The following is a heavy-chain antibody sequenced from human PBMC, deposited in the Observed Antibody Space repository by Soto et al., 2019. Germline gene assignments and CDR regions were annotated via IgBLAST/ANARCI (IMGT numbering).Heavy chain of an antibody. Sequence: QVQLVQSADEVKKPGASVKVSCKTSGYTFTDYGISWVRQAPGQGLEWMGWISTAHSDVGYAQKFQGRFNMTTDKSTSTAYMELRSLTSDDTAVYFCARDLTYLRQYWGQGTLVTVSS. CDR1: GYTFTDYG. D-gene: IGHD4-17*01. CDR2: ISTAHSDV. J-gene: IGHJ4*02. V-gene: IGHV1-18*01. CDR3: ARDLTYLRQY.